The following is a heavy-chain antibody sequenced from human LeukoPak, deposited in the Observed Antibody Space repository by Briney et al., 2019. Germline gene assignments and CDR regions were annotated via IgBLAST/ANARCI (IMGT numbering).Heavy chain of an antibody. J-gene: IGHJ1*01. CDR1: GFTFNSYA. V-gene: IGHV4-30-2*01. CDR3: ARGPPTVLRFLEWLLYFQH. D-gene: IGHD3-3*01. CDR2: IYHSGST. Sequence: LRLSCAASGFTFNSYAMSWVRQAPGKGLEWIGYIYHSGSTYYNPSLKSRVTISVDRSKNQFSLKLSSVTAADTAVYYCARGPPTVLRFLEWLLYFQHWGQGTLVTVSS.